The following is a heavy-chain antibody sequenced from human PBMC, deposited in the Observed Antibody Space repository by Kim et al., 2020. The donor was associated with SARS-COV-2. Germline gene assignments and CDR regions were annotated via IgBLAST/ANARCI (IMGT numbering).Heavy chain of an antibody. J-gene: IGHJ3*02. D-gene: IGHD2-2*01. CDR1: GASIDVGGYF. CDR2: ISHRGTS. Sequence: SETLSLTCTVSGASIDVGGYFWSWIRQHPGKGLEWIGYISHRGTSYFNPSLESRVSMSVDTSKNQFSLKLTSVSAADTAVYYCARVRVVPDAYDIWGQGT. V-gene: IGHV4-31*03. CDR3: ARVRVVPDAYDI.